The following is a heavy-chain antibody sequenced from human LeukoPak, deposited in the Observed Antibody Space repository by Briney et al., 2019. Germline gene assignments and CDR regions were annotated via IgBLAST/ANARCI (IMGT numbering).Heavy chain of an antibody. J-gene: IGHJ4*02. CDR3: ARRAGEYSHPYDY. CDR2: IYSGGNT. V-gene: IGHV3-53*01. D-gene: IGHD4-17*01. CDR1: GFPVSINS. Sequence: GGSLRLSCAVSGFPVSINSMSWVRQAPGKGLEWVSFIYSGGNTHYSDSVKGRFTISRDNSKNTLYLQMNSLRAEDTAVYYCARRAGEYSHPYDYWGQGTLVTVSS.